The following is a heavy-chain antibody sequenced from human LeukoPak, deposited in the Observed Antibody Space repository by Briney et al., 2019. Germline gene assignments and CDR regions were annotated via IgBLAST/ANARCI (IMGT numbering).Heavy chain of an antibody. V-gene: IGHV3-74*01. CDR1: GFTFSSYL. D-gene: IGHD1-26*01. CDR3: ARGGGSPDY. J-gene: IGHJ4*02. CDR2: INSDGSSI. Sequence: GGPLRLSCAASGFTFSSYLMHWVRQAPGKGLVWVSRINSDGSSIIYADSVKGRFTISRDNAKNTLYLQMNSLRAEDTAVYYCARGGGSPDYWGQGTLVTVSS.